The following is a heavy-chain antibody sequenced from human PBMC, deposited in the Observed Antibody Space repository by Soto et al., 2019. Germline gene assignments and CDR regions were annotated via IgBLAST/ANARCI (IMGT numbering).Heavy chain of an antibody. CDR2: INHTGGT. D-gene: IGHD3-3*01. J-gene: IGHJ5*02. Sequence: QVHLQQWGAGLLKPSETLSLTCAVYGGSVNGYYWNWIRQPPGKGLEWIGEINHTGGTHYNPSLKSRVNLAVDTAKNPIPPRLSSVDAADTAIYYCATRITVFGLLIPPFDPWGQGTQVTVSS. V-gene: IGHV4-34*02. CDR1: GGSVNGYY. CDR3: ATRITVFGLLIPPFDP.